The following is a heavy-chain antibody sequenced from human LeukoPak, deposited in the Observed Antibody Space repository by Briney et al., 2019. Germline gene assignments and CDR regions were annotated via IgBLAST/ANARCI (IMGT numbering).Heavy chain of an antibody. J-gene: IGHJ4*02. V-gene: IGHV3-21*01. D-gene: IGHD4-17*01. CDR1: GFTFSSYS. CDR3: ARDLKNGDHFDY. Sequence: GGSLRLSCAASGFTFSSYSMNWVRQAPGKGLEWVSSISSSSYIYYADSVKGRFTISRDNAKNSLYLQMNSLRAEDTAVYYCARDLKNGDHFDYWGQGTLVTVSS. CDR2: ISSSSYI.